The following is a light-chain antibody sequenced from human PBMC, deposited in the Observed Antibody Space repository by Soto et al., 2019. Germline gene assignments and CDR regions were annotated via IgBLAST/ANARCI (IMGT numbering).Light chain of an antibody. Sequence: QSVLTQPPSVSGAPGQRVTIYCTGSSSNIGAGYDVHWYQQLPGTAPKLLIYGNSNRPSGVPDRFSGSKSGTSASLAITGLQAEDEADYYCQSYDSSLSVHYVFGTGTKVTVL. J-gene: IGLJ1*01. V-gene: IGLV1-40*01. CDR2: GNS. CDR3: QSYDSSLSVHYV. CDR1: SSNIGAGYD.